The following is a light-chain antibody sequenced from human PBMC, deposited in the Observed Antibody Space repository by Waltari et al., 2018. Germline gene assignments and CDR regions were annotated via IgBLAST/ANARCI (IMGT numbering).Light chain of an antibody. Sequence: QSALTQPASVSGSPGQSITISCTGTNGDLGNYNYVSWYQQHPGKAPKLMIYEVNNRPSGVSSRFSGSTSGNTASLTISGLQAEDEADYYCCSFTRTSTWVFGGGTKLTVL. CDR3: CSFTRTSTWV. CDR1: NGDLGNYNY. V-gene: IGLV2-14*01. J-gene: IGLJ3*02. CDR2: EVN.